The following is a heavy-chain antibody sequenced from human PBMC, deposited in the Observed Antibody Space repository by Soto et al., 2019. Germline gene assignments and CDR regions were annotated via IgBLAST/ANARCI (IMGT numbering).Heavy chain of an antibody. CDR3: ARSDDSTSYPLDL. Sequence: SQTLSLTCAISGDSVSSYSAAWNWIRQSPSGGLEWLGRTYYRSRFFSDYAESVKSRIIINPDTSKNQFSLQLKSVTPEDTAVYFCARSDDSTSYPLDLWGPGTLVTVSS. CDR2: TYYRSRFFS. D-gene: IGHD4-4*01. J-gene: IGHJ5*02. V-gene: IGHV6-1*01. CDR1: GDSVSSYSAA.